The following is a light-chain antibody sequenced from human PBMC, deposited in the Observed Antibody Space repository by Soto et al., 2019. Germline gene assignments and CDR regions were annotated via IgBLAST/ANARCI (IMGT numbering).Light chain of an antibody. J-gene: IGKJ5*01. Sequence: EIVMTQSPTTLSVSPGERATLSCRASQSVSTNLAWYPQNPGQVPSLLIYGSSTRTSGIPARFSGSVSGTEFTPTICSLQSEDFAVYYCNPSSRSPAFGQRTRLETK. CDR2: GSS. CDR3: NPSSRSPA. V-gene: IGKV3-15*01. CDR1: QSVSTN.